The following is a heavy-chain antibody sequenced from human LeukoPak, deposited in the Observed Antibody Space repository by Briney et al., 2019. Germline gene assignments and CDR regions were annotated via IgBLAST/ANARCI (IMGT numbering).Heavy chain of an antibody. D-gene: IGHD6-19*01. CDR1: GDSVSSKNGA. Sequence: SQTLSLTCVVSGDSVSSKNGAGNWIRQSPSRGLECLGRTYYRSKLYNDYAESMEDRMTISQATSTNQYYLHLNSVTPADTAVYYCARDFGTTGWHTFDYWGQGTLVTVSS. CDR2: TYYRSKLYN. J-gene: IGHJ4*02. V-gene: IGHV6-1*01. CDR3: ARDFGTTGWHTFDY.